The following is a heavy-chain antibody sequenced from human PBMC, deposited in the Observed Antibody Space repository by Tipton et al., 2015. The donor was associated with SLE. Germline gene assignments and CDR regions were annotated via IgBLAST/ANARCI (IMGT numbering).Heavy chain of an antibody. CDR2: VSPSGGST. J-gene: IGHJ5*02. CDR1: GFTFTSYA. Sequence: SLRLSCAAYGFTFTSYAMSWVRQAPGKGLEWVSLVSPSGGSTFYADSVKGRFTISRDKSENTVFLQMDGLTADDTAVYYCARDRQELRHFSGFDPWGQGTLVTVSS. CDR3: ARDRQELRHFSGFDP. D-gene: IGHD3-10*01. V-gene: IGHV3-23*01.